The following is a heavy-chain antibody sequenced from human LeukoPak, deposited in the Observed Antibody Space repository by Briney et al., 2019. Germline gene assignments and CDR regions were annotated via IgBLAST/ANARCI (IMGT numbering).Heavy chain of an antibody. CDR1: GFTFSSYA. CDR2: IRGRGGDT. J-gene: IGHJ4*02. Sequence: QPGGSLRLSCAASGFTFSSYAMSWVRQAPGKGLEWVSAIRGRGGDTFYADSVKGRFTISRDNSRDTLYLQMNSLRAEDTAVYYCARYEYGGIDYWGQGTLVTVSS. V-gene: IGHV3-23*01. D-gene: IGHD4-23*01. CDR3: ARYEYGGIDY.